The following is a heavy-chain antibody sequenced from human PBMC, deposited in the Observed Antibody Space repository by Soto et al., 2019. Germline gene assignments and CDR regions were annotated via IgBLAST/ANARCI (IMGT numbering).Heavy chain of an antibody. CDR3: AKADTGWFAP. V-gene: IGHV3-23*01. D-gene: IGHD3-10*01. CDR1: GFTFGQFV. CDR2: ITCSSGST. J-gene: IGHJ5*02. Sequence: EEQLLESGGDLVQPGGSLRLSCAASGFTFGQFVMTWVRQAPGKGLEWVSTITCSSGSTTYTESVKGRFTISRDNSKNSLYLQMNNLRADDTAIYYCAKADTGWFAPWGRGTLVTVSS.